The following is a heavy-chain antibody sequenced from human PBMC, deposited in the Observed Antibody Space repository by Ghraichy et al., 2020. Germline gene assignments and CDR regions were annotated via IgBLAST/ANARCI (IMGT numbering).Heavy chain of an antibody. CDR3: ARNILTGLYGMDV. CDR1: GGSISSYY. Sequence: SQTLSLTCTVSGGSISSYYWSWIRQPPGKGLEWIGYIYYSGSTNYNPSLKSRVTISVDTSKNQFSLKLSSVTAADTAVYYCARNILTGLYGMDVWGQGTTVTVSS. V-gene: IGHV4-59*01. CDR2: IYYSGST. J-gene: IGHJ6*02. D-gene: IGHD3-9*01.